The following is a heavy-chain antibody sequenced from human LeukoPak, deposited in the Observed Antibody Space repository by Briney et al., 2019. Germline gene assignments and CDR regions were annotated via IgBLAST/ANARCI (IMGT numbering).Heavy chain of an antibody. Sequence: GGSLRLSCAASGFTFSSYGMHWVRQAPGKGLEWVAVIWYDGSNKYYADSVKGRFTISRDNSKNTLYLQMNSLRAEDTAVYYCAKDLDRLEYSYGGADYWGQGTLVTVSS. CDR2: IWYDGSNK. CDR3: AKDLDRLEYSYGGADY. CDR1: GFTFSSYG. J-gene: IGHJ4*02. V-gene: IGHV3-33*06. D-gene: IGHD5-18*01.